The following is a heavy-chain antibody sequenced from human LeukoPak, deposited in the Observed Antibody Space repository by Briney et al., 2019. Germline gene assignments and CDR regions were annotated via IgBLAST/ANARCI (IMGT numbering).Heavy chain of an antibody. V-gene: IGHV4-39*01. CDR1: GGSISSSSYY. J-gene: IGHJ4*02. Sequence: SETLSLTCTVSGGSISSSSYYWGWIRQPPGKGLEWIGSIYYSGSTYYNPSLKSRVTISVDTSKNQFSLRLTSVTAADTALYYCASLRERSYYARGFDYWGQGTLVTVSS. CDR3: ASLRERSYYARGFDY. D-gene: IGHD4-11*01. CDR2: IYYSGST.